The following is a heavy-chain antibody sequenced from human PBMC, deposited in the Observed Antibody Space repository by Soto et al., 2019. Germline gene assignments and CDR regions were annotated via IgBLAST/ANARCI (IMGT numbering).Heavy chain of an antibody. Sequence: GGSLRLSCAASGFTFSSYAMSWVRQAPGKGLEWVSAISGSGGSTYYADSVKGRFTISRDNSKNTLYLQMNSLRAEDTAVYYCAKVLNSGSGSYSAFDFWGQGTLVTVSS. J-gene: IGHJ4*02. V-gene: IGHV3-23*01. CDR1: GFTFSSYA. CDR3: AKVLNSGSGSYSAFDF. D-gene: IGHD3-10*01. CDR2: ISGSGGST.